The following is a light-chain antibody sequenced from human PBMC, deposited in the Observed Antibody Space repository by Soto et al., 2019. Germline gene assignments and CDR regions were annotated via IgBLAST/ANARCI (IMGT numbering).Light chain of an antibody. CDR3: QHYNSFSEA. CDR1: QTISSW. CDR2: KAS. J-gene: IGKJ1*01. V-gene: IGKV1-5*03. Sequence: DIEFTQSPATLSGSVGDRVTISCRASQTISSWLVWYPQTPGKAPKLLIYKASTLKSGVPSRFSGSGAGTEFTLTIGSLEPDDFATYYCQHYNSFSEAFGQGTKVDIK.